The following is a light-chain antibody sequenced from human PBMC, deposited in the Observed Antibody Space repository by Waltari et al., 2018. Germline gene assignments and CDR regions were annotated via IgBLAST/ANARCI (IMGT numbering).Light chain of an antibody. J-gene: IGKJ1*01. CDR3: QNHERLPAT. CDR2: AAS. V-gene: IGKV3-20*01. Sequence: EVVLTQSPGTLSLSQGERATLSCRASQSVSKYLACYQQRPGQPPRLLIDAASTRATGIPDRFSGRWSGTDFRLTISRLEPEDFAVYYCQNHERLPATFGQGTKVEIK. CDR1: QSVSKY.